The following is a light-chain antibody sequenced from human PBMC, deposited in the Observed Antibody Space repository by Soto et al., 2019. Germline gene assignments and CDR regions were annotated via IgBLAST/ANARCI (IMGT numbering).Light chain of an antibody. V-gene: IGKV3-20*01. CDR3: QLSGSSPWT. Sequence: EIVLTQSPGTLSLSPGERATLSCRASQTISGSYLAWFQQKPGQAPRLLIYGASSRATGIADRFSGSGSGTDFTLTISRLEPEDFAVYYCQLSGSSPWTFGQGTKVEIK. CDR2: GAS. CDR1: QTISGSY. J-gene: IGKJ1*01.